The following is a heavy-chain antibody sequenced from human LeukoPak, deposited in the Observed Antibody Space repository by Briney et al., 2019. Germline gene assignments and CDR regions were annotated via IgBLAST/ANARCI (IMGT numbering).Heavy chain of an antibody. CDR2: INHSGST. J-gene: IGHJ4*02. D-gene: IGHD5-18*01. Sequence: TSETLSLTCAVHGGPFSGYYWSWIRQPPGKGLEGIGEINHSGSTNYNPSLKSRVTISVDTSKNQFSLKVSSVTAADTAVYYCARYGYIWNAIDYWGQGTLVTVSS. V-gene: IGHV4-34*01. CDR3: ARYGYIWNAIDY. CDR1: GGPFSGYY.